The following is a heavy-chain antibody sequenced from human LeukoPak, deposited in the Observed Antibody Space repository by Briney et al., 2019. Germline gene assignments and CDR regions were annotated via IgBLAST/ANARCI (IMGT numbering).Heavy chain of an antibody. Sequence: PGGSLRLSCVASGFTFSSYWMHWVRQAPGKGLVWVSRIDSDGSPTSYADSVKGRFTVSRDNAKNTLYLQMNSLRAEDTAVYYCARGPSSYSSGYYCGDCWGQGTLVTVSS. CDR2: IDSDGSPT. V-gene: IGHV3-74*01. CDR3: ARGPSSYSSGYYCGDC. D-gene: IGHD3-22*01. J-gene: IGHJ4*02. CDR1: GFTFSSYW.